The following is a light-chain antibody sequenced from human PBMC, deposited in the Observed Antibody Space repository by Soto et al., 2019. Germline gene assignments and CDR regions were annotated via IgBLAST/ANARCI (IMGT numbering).Light chain of an antibody. J-gene: IGKJ1*01. Sequence: ILMTQSPATLSVSPVERATLSCRSSQSVSNNVAWYQQKPGQAPRLLIYDASTRATGIPARFSGSGSGTEFTITSSGLQSEDFAVYYGQQYNNWPPWTVGQATKVEFK. V-gene: IGKV3-15*01. CDR2: DAS. CDR3: QQYNNWPPWT. CDR1: QSVSNN.